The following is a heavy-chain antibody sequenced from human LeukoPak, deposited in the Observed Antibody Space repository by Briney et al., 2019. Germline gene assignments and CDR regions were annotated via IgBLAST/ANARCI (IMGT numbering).Heavy chain of an antibody. J-gene: IGHJ4*02. CDR2: IKSKTDGGTT. D-gene: IGHD6-19*01. CDR1: GFTFSNAW. CDR3: AKDGSGWYLYYFDY. Sequence: PGGSLRLSCAASGFTFSNAWMSWVRQAPGKGLEWVGRIKSKTDGGTTDYAAPVKGRFTISRDDSKNTLYLQMNSLRAEDTAIYYCAKDGSGWYLYYFDYWGQGTLVTVSS. V-gene: IGHV3-15*01.